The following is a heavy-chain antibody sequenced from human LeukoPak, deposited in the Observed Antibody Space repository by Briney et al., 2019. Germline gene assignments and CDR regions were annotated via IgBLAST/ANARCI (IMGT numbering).Heavy chain of an antibody. V-gene: IGHV4-59*12. Sequence: SETLSLTCTVSGGSISGFYWSWIRQPPGKGLEWIGYISDNGATTYNPSLKSRVTISIDMSNNQFSLKLTSVTAADTALYYCARLNGNFQNFYDYWGQGTLVTVSS. CDR3: ARLNGNFQNFYDY. CDR1: GGSISGFY. D-gene: IGHD1-7*01. CDR2: ISDNGAT. J-gene: IGHJ4*02.